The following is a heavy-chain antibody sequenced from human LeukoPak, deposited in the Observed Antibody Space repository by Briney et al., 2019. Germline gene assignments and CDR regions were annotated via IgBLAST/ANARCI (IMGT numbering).Heavy chain of an antibody. Sequence: SETLSLTCTVSGYSISSGYYWGWIRQPPGKGLEWIGSIYHSGSTYYNPSLKSRVTISVDTSKNQFSLKLSSVTAADTAVYYCARVIYYYDSSGYYDNSFDYWGQGTLVTVSS. D-gene: IGHD3-22*01. J-gene: IGHJ4*02. CDR2: IYHSGST. CDR3: ARVIYYYDSSGYYDNSFDY. CDR1: GYSISSGYY. V-gene: IGHV4-38-2*02.